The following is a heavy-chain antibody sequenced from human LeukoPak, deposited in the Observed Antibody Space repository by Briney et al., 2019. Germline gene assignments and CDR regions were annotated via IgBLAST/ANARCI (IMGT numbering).Heavy chain of an antibody. CDR3: AKNRDSSDYPRDFDY. V-gene: IGHV3-30*02. D-gene: IGHD6-19*01. J-gene: IGHJ4*02. Sequence: PGGSLRLSCAASSFTFSRYGMHWVRQTPGTGREGVAFRRDDGSYEQSAASVKGSFTVSRDNSKDTVYLQMNSRTTEDTAVYYCAKNRDSSDYPRDFDYWGQGTLVTVSS. CDR1: SFTFSRYG. CDR2: RRDDGSYE.